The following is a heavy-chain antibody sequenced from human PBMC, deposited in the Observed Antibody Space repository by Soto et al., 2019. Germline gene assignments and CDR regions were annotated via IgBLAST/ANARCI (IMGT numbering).Heavy chain of an antibody. J-gene: IGHJ2*01. CDR2: IYYSGST. V-gene: IGHV4-31*03. CDR3: GWALGDYAGYFDL. D-gene: IGHD4-17*01. Sequence: PSETLSLTCTVSGGSISSGGYYWNWIRQHPGKGLEWIGYIYYSGSTYYNPSLKSRVTISVDTSKNQFSLKLSSVTAADTAVYYCGWALGDYAGYFDLWGRGTLVTVSS. CDR1: GGSISSGGYY.